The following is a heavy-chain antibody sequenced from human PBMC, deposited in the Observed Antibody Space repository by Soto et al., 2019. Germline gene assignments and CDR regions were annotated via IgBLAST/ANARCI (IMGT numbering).Heavy chain of an antibody. Sequence: QVQLQESGPGLVKPSQTLSLTCTVSGGSISSGGDYWSWIRQHPGKGLEWIGYIYYSGSTYYNPSPQSRVTISVDTSKNQFSLKLSSVTAADTAVYYCARDRGGDYPWNWFDPWGQGTLVTVSS. J-gene: IGHJ5*02. CDR1: GGSISSGGDY. CDR3: ARDRGGDYPWNWFDP. CDR2: IYYSGST. V-gene: IGHV4-31*03. D-gene: IGHD4-17*01.